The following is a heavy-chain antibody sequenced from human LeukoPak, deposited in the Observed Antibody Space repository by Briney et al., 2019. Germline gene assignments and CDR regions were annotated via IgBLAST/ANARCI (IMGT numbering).Heavy chain of an antibody. CDR1: GGTFSSYA. J-gene: IGHJ3*02. CDR3: ARDGFDYYDSSGYLGDAFDI. V-gene: IGHV1-69*13. Sequence: SVKVSCKASGGTFSSYAISWVRQAPGQGLEWMGGIIPIFGTANYAQKFQGGVTITADESTSTAYMELSSLRSEDTAVYYCARDGFDYYDSSGYLGDAFDIWGQGTMVTVSS. CDR2: IIPIFGTA. D-gene: IGHD3-22*01.